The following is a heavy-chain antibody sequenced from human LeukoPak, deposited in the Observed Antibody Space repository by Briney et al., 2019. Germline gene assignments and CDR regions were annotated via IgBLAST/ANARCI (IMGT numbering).Heavy chain of an antibody. Sequence: GASVKVSCKASGSTFSSYAISWVRQAPGQGLEWMGRIIPILGIANYAQKFQGRVTITADKSTSTAYMELSSLRSEDTAVYYCARGRVDPNGSFDYWGQGTLVTVSS. V-gene: IGHV1-69*04. J-gene: IGHJ4*02. D-gene: IGHD3-10*01. CDR2: IIPILGIA. CDR3: ARGRVDPNGSFDY. CDR1: GSTFSSYA.